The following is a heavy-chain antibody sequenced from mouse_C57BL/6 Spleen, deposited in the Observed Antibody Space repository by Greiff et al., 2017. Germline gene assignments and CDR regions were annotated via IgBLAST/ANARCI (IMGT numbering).Heavy chain of an antibody. J-gene: IGHJ2*01. Sequence: EVQLQESGPELVKPGASVTMSCKASGYTFTDYNMHWVKQSHGKSLEWIGYINPNNGGTSYNQKFKGKATLTVNKSSSTAYMELRSLTSEDSAVYCGARPSSGSDYWGQGTTLTVAS. D-gene: IGHD3-2*02. CDR2: INPNNGGT. V-gene: IGHV1-22*01. CDR1: GYTFTDYN. CDR3: ARPSSGSDY.